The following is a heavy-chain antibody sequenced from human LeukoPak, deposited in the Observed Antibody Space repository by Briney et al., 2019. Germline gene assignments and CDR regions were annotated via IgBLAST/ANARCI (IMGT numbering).Heavy chain of an antibody. V-gene: IGHV1-69*04. CDR3: ARDLQQGSNFDY. J-gene: IGHJ4*02. CDR1: GGTFSSYA. CDR2: IIPILGIA. D-gene: IGHD4-11*01. Sequence: GASVKVSCKASGGTFSSYAISWVRQAPGQGLERMGRIIPILGIANYAQKFQGRVTITADKSTSTAYMELSSLRSEDTAVYYCARDLQQGSNFDYWGQGTLVTVSS.